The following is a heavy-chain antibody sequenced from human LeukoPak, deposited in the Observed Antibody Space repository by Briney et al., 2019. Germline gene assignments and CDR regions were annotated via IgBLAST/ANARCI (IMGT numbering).Heavy chain of an antibody. D-gene: IGHD5-24*01. V-gene: IGHV3-74*01. CDR3: ARRAPTRYFDY. J-gene: IGHJ4*02. CDR2: INNGGSTT. CDR1: GFTFSSYW. Sequence: GGSLRLSCAASGFTFSSYWMHWVRQAPGKGLVWVSAINNGGSTTAYADSVKGRFTISRDNAKNTLYLQMDSLRAEDTAVYYCARRAPTRYFDYWGQGTLVTVSS.